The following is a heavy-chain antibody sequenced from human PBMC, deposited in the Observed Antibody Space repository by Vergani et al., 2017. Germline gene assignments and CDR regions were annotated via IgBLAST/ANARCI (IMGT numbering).Heavy chain of an antibody. J-gene: IGHJ4*02. CDR3: AGSFHRQAIYGVTH. CDR2: INHVGRT. Sequence: QVQLQEWGAGLLKPSETLSLTCSVYNESFNDYYWMWIRQSPGKGLEWIGEINHVGRTDYTPSLGRRLTMSIDTSKKQFSLTLRSVTAADTSVYYCAGSFHRQAIYGVTHWGQGALVIVSS. CDR1: NESFNDYY. D-gene: IGHD2-8*01. V-gene: IGHV4-34*01.